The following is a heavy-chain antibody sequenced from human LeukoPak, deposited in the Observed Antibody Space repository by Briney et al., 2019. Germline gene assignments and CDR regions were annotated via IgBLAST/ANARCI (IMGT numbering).Heavy chain of an antibody. V-gene: IGHV3-23*01. Sequence: PGGSLRLSCASSGFTFSSYAMTWVRQAPGKGLDWVSLVSGSGTSTYYADSVKGRFTVSRDNSKNTLFLQMNSLRAEDTAVYYCARYMNSGTSASRWNAVDIWGQGTMVTVSS. CDR1: GFTFSSYA. J-gene: IGHJ3*02. CDR3: ARYMNSGTSASRWNAVDI. D-gene: IGHD3-10*01. CDR2: VSGSGTST.